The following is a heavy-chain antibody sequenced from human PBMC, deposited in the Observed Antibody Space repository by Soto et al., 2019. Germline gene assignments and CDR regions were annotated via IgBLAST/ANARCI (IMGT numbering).Heavy chain of an antibody. Sequence: ASAKVSCKASGFTFSSSAVQWVRQARGQRLEWIGWIVLGNGNTNYAQKFQERVTITRDMSTSTAYMEVRSLTSDDTAVYYCATRIGNIGWYWLDTWGQGTLVTVSS. CDR3: ATRIGNIGWYWLDT. CDR2: IVLGNGNT. CDR1: GFTFSSSA. J-gene: IGHJ5*02. D-gene: IGHD6-19*01. V-gene: IGHV1-58*01.